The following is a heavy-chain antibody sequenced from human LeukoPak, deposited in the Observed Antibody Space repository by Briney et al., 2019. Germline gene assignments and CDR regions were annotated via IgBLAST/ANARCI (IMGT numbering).Heavy chain of an antibody. Sequence: PSETLSLTCTVSGGSISSSSYYWGWIRQPPGKGLEWIGSIYYSGSTYYNPSLKSRVTISVDTSKNQFSLKLSSVTAADTAVYYCARLDLIAAAGIYWGQGTLVTVSS. V-gene: IGHV4-39*01. CDR1: GGSISSSSYY. D-gene: IGHD6-13*01. CDR3: ARLDLIAAAGIY. CDR2: IYYSGST. J-gene: IGHJ4*02.